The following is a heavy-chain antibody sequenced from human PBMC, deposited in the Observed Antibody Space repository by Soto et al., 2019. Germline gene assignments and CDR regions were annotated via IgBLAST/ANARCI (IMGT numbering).Heavy chain of an antibody. Sequence: VGSLRLSCAASGFSFSRYGIHWFRQAPVKWLEWVAVISKDGGDKEYAESVKGRCTISRENSKSTVYLQMNSLRVEDTAVYYCAKDGYKYKYYSDYWGQGTLVTVSS. D-gene: IGHD5-18*01. V-gene: IGHV3-30*18. CDR3: AKDGYKYKYYSDY. J-gene: IGHJ4*02. CDR1: GFSFSRYG. CDR2: ISKDGGDK.